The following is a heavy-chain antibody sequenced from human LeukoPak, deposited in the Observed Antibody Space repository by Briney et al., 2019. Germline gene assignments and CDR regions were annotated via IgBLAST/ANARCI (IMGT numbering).Heavy chain of an antibody. CDR3: AKGHIYGDYAY. V-gene: IGHV3-23*01. CDR1: GFTSDDYG. J-gene: IGHJ4*02. Sequence: PGGSLRLSCAASGFTSDDYGMNWVRQAPGKGLEWVSAISGSGGSTYYADSVKGRSTISRDNSKNTLYLQMNSLRAEDTAVYYCAKGHIYGDYAYWGQGTLVTVSS. CDR2: ISGSGGST. D-gene: IGHD4-17*01.